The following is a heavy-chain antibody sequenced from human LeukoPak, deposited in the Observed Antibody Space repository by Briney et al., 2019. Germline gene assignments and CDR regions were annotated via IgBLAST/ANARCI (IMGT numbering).Heavy chain of an antibody. D-gene: IGHD2-2*01. CDR2: INPNTGGT. CDR3: ARDFSGVVPAAMLLVWNYYYYGMDV. V-gene: IGHV1-2*02. CDR1: GYTFTGYF. Sequence: GASVKVSCKASGYTFTGYFMHWVRQAPGQGLEWMGWINPNTGGTNYAQKFQGRVTMTTDTSTSTAYMELRSLRSDDAAVYYCARDFSGVVPAAMLLVWNYYYYGMDVWGQGTTVTVSS. J-gene: IGHJ6*02.